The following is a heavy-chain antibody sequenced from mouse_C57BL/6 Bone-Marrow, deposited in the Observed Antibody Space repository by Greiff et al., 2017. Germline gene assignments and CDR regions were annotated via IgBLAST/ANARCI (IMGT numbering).Heavy chain of an antibody. D-gene: IGHD1-1*01. J-gene: IGHJ4*01. CDR2: IWTGGGT. CDR3: ARYDYYGKGAMDY. Sequence: VKLVESGPGLVAPSQSLSITCTVSGFSLTSYAISWVRQPPGKGLEWLGVIWTGGGTNYNSALKSRLSISKDNSKSQVFLKMNSLQTDDTARYYCARYDYYGKGAMDYWGRGTSVTVSS. CDR1: GFSLTSYA. V-gene: IGHV2-9-1*01.